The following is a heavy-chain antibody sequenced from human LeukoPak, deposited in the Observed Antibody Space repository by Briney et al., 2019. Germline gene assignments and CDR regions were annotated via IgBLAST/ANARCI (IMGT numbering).Heavy chain of an antibody. CDR1: GDSVSSGAYY. Sequence: SETLSLTCTVSGDSVSSGAYYWNWIRQHPGKGLEWLGYVYYSGGTYYNPSLKSRVAISIDTSRNQFSLKLSSVTAADTAVYYCARDHFGQIDYWGQGTLVTVPS. D-gene: IGHD3-3*01. CDR3: ARDHFGQIDY. V-gene: IGHV4-31*03. J-gene: IGHJ4*02. CDR2: VYYSGGT.